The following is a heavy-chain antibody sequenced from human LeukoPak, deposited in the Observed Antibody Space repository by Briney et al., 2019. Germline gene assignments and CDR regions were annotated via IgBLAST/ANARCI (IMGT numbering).Heavy chain of an antibody. J-gene: IGHJ6*03. V-gene: IGHV4-39*07. CDR2: IYYSGST. D-gene: IGHD6-6*01. CDR1: GGSISSSSYY. Sequence: SETLSLTCTVSGGSISSSSYYWGWIRQPPGKGLEWIGSIYYSGSTYYNPSLKSRVTISVDRAKNQFSLKLSSVTAADTAVYYCAREYSSSSYYYYMDVWGKGTTVTVSS. CDR3: AREYSSSSYYYYMDV.